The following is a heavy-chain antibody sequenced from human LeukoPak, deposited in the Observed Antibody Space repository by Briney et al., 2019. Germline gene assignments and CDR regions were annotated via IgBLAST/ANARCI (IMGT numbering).Heavy chain of an antibody. J-gene: IGHJ5*02. D-gene: IGHD5-18*01. V-gene: IGHV3-48*04. CDR2: ISSSSSTI. CDR1: GFTFSSYS. Sequence: GGSLRLSCAASGFTFSSYSMNWVRQAPGKGLEWVSYISSSSSTIYYADSVKGRFTISRDNAKNSLYLQMNSLRAEDTAVYYCASSLDTAMVISWFDPWGQGTLVTVSS. CDR3: ASSLDTAMVISWFDP.